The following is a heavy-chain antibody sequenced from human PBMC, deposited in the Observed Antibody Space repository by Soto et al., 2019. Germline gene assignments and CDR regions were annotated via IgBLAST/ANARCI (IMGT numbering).Heavy chain of an antibody. CDR3: AKGIAAAGTIRYYYYGMDV. CDR1: GFTFSSYA. CDR2: ISGSGGST. D-gene: IGHD6-13*01. Sequence: EVQLLESGGGLVQPGGSLRLSCAASGFTFSSYAMSWVRQAPGKGLEWVSAISGSGGSTYYADSVKGRFTISRDNSKNTLYRQMNRLRAEDTAVYYCAKGIAAAGTIRYYYYGMDVWGQGTTVTVSS. J-gene: IGHJ6*02. V-gene: IGHV3-23*01.